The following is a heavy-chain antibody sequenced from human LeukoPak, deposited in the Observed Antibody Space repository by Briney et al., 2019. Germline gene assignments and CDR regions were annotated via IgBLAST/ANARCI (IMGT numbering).Heavy chain of an antibody. CDR3: ATLGSGSYSRAPYIFDY. J-gene: IGHJ4*02. V-gene: IGHV1-24*01. CDR1: GYTFTSYD. Sequence: ASVKVSCKASGYTFTSYDINWVRQAPGKGLEWMGGFDPEDGEIVYAQMFQGRVTMTEDTSTHTAYMELSSLRSEDTAVYYCATLGSGSYSRAPYIFDYWGQGTLVTVSS. D-gene: IGHD3-10*01. CDR2: FDPEDGEI.